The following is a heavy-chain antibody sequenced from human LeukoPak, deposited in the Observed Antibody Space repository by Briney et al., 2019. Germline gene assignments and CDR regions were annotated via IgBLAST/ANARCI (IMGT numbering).Heavy chain of an antibody. Sequence: PSETLTLTCAVYGVSFSGYYWSWIRQPPGKGLEWVGEINHSGSTNYNTSLKSRVIISVDTSKNKFSLKLSSVTAADTAVYYCARPFGTWGQGTLVTVSS. CDR2: INHSGST. D-gene: IGHD3/OR15-3a*01. CDR1: GVSFSGYY. J-gene: IGHJ4*02. CDR3: ARPFGT. V-gene: IGHV4-34*01.